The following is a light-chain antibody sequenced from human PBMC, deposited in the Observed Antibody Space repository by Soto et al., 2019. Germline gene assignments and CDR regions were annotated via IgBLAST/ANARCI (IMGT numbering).Light chain of an antibody. V-gene: IGKV3-20*01. J-gene: IGKJ4*01. Sequence: EIVLTQSPATLSLSPGERATLSCRASQSVSSYLAWYQQKPGQAPRLLIYGASSRATGIPDRCSGSGSGTDFTLTISRLEPEDFAVYYCQQYGSSLTFGGGTKVEIK. CDR2: GAS. CDR3: QQYGSSLT. CDR1: QSVSSY.